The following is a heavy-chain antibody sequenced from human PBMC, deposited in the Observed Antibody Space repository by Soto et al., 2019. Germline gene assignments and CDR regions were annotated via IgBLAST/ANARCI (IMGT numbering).Heavy chain of an antibody. CDR1: GYNFNTFD. CDR2: MNPNSGNT. CDR3: AGGNFRY. Sequence: ASVKVSCKASGYNFNTFDIYWVRQATVHGLEWMGWMNPNSGNTGYAQELRGRVTMTRNTSNTTAYMELTSLTSDDTGVYYCAGGNFRYWGQVTLVTVSS. J-gene: IGHJ4*02. V-gene: IGHV1-8*02.